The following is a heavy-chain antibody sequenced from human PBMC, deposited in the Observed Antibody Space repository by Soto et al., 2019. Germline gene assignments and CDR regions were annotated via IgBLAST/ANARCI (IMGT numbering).Heavy chain of an antibody. Sequence: SETLSLTCAVYGGSFSGYYWSWIRQPPGKGLEWIGEINHSGSTNYNPSLKSRVTISVDTSKNLFSLRLSSVTAADTAVYYCARAEYCRGGSCYSFDYWGQGTLVTVSS. D-gene: IGHD2-15*01. V-gene: IGHV4-34*01. CDR3: ARAEYCRGGSCYSFDY. J-gene: IGHJ4*02. CDR1: GGSFSGYY. CDR2: INHSGST.